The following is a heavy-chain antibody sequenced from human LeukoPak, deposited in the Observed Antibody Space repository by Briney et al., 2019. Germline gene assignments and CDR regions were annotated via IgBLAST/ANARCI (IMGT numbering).Heavy chain of an antibody. D-gene: IGHD1-26*01. CDR3: AKPSGSYDYYYYYMDV. Sequence: SGGSLRLSCAASGFTFSSYGMHWVRQAPGKGLDWVAVIWYDGSNKYYADSVKGRFTISRDNSKNTLYLQMNSLRAEDTAVYYCAKPSGSYDYYYYYMDVWGKGTTVTVSS. CDR1: GFTFSSYG. J-gene: IGHJ6*03. V-gene: IGHV3-33*06. CDR2: IWYDGSNK.